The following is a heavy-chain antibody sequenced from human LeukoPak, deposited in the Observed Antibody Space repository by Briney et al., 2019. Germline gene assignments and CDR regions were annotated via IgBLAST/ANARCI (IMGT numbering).Heavy chain of an antibody. Sequence: SVKVSCKASGGTFSSYAISWVRQAPGQGLEWMGGIIPIFGTANYAQKFQGRVTITADKSTSTAYMELSSLRSEDMAVYYCARDRVWDYGDYGGFDYWGQGTLVTVSS. CDR2: IIPIFGTA. V-gene: IGHV1-69*06. J-gene: IGHJ4*02. D-gene: IGHD4-17*01. CDR3: ARDRVWDYGDYGGFDY. CDR1: GGTFSSYA.